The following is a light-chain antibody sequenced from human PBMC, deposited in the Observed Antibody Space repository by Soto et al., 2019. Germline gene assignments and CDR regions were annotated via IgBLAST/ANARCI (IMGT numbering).Light chain of an antibody. Sequence: QSALTQPPSASGTPGQTVTISCSGGISNIGTNSIAWYQHLPGTAPKLLISFSHQRPLGVPDRFSGSTSGTSGSLVISGLQSEDESDYFCASWDDSQNVVLFGGGTKLTLL. CDR1: ISNIGTNS. CDR3: ASWDDSQNVVL. J-gene: IGLJ2*01. CDR2: FSH. V-gene: IGLV1-44*01.